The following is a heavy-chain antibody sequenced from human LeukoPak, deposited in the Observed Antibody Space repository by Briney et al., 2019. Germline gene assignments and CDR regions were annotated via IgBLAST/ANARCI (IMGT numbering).Heavy chain of an antibody. CDR2: ISSDGGST. CDR1: GLSFSTSA. CDR3: ARSSDTRFGELVL. V-gene: IGHV3-64*02. Sequence: GGSLRLSCAASGLSFSTSAMHWVRQAPGKGLEYVAAISSDGGSTYRADSVKGRFTISRDNSKNTLYLQMGSLRTEDMAMYYCARSSDTRFGELVLWGQGTLVTVSS. J-gene: IGHJ1*01. D-gene: IGHD3-16*01.